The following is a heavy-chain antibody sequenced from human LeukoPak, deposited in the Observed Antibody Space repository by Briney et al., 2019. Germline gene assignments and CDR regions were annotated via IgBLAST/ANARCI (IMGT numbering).Heavy chain of an antibody. CDR1: GFTFDDYA. J-gene: IGHJ4*02. CDR2: ISWNSGSI. V-gene: IGHV3-9*01. CDR3: ASSRYSSSWLFDY. D-gene: IGHD6-13*01. Sequence: GRSLRLSCAASGFTFDDYAMHWVRQAPGKGLEWVSGISWNSGSIGYADSVRGRFTISRDNAKNSLYLQMNSLRAEDTALYYCASSRYSSSWLFDYWGQGTLVTVSS.